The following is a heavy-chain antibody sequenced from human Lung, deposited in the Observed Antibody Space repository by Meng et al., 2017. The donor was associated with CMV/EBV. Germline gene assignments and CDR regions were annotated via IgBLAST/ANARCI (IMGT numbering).Heavy chain of an antibody. D-gene: IGHD6-19*01. V-gene: IGHV4-4*02. CDR2: IYHSGST. CDR1: GGSIGSSNW. J-gene: IGHJ4*02. CDR3: ASFPPPGKQWLVTDY. Sequence: VQLHEAGPGLVKPSGTLSLTCAVSGGSIGSSNWWSWVRQPPGKGLEWIGEIYHSGSTNYNPSLKSRVTISVDKSKNQFSLKLSSVTAADTAVYYCASFPPPGKQWLVTDYWGQGTLVTVSS.